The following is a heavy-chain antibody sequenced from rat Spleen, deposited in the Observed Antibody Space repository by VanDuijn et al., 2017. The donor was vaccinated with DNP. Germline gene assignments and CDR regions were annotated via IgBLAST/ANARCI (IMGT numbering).Heavy chain of an antibody. Sequence: EVQLVESGGGLVQPGNSLKLSCAASGFTFSDYAMAWVRQSPKKGLEWVATIIYDGSRTYYRDSVKGRFTISRDDAKSTLYLQMDNLRSEDTATYYCATQDYYDGTRFSFWGQGTLVTVSS. CDR3: ATQDYYDGTRFSF. D-gene: IGHD1-12*02. J-gene: IGHJ3*01. CDR2: IIYDGSRT. V-gene: IGHV5S10*01. CDR1: GFTFSDYA.